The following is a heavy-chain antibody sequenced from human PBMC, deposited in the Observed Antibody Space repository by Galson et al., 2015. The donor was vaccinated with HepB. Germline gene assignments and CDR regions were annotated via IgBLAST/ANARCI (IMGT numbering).Heavy chain of an antibody. D-gene: IGHD2-15*01. J-gene: IGHJ4*02. CDR3: ARICSGGSCAKRGNDFDY. CDR2: IIPICGTA. Sequence: SVKVSCKASGGTFSSYAISWVRQAPGQGLEWMGGIIPICGTANYAQKFQGRVTITADESTSTAYMELSSLRSEDTAVYYCARICSGGSCAKRGNDFDYWGQGTLVTVSS. CDR1: GGTFSSYA. V-gene: IGHV1-69*13.